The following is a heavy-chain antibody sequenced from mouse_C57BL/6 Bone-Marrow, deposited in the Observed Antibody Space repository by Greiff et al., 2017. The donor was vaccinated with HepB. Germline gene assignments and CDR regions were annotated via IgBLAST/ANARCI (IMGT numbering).Heavy chain of an antibody. J-gene: IGHJ3*01. CDR3: ARLAWFAY. CDR1: GYAFSSYW. V-gene: IGHV1-80*01. Sequence: VKLVESGAELVKPGASVKISCKASGYAFSSYWMNWVKQRPGKGLEWIGQIYPGDGDTNYNGKFKGKATLTADKSSSTAYMQLSSLTSEDSAVYFCARLAWFAYWGQGTLVTVSA. CDR2: IYPGDGDT.